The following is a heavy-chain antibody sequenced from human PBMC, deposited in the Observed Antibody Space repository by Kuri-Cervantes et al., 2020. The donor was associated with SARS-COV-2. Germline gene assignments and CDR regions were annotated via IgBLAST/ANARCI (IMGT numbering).Heavy chain of an antibody. V-gene: IGHV4-4*07. J-gene: IGHJ4*02. CDR3: GRVSWIQLWRRYSDS. Sequence: SETLSLTCTVSGGSISSHYWSWIRQPPGKGLEWIGRIYTSGSTNYNPSLKSRVTMSVDTSKNQFSLKLTSATAADTAVYYCGRVSWIQLWRRYSDSWGQGALVTVSS. CDR1: GGSISSHY. CDR2: IYTSGST. D-gene: IGHD5-18*01.